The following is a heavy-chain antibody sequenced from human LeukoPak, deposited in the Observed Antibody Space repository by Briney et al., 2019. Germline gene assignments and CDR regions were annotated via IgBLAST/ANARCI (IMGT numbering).Heavy chain of an antibody. D-gene: IGHD6-13*01. Sequence: SGPTLVNPTQTLTLTCTFSECSRSTRALGVGWIRHASGKSLEWLALIYWVDDKLYSPSLTCRLTITKDTSKNQVVLTMTNMDTVDTATYYCAHLAHSSWYPWFDPWGQGSMVTVSS. V-gene: IGHV2-5*02. CDR2: IYWVDDK. CDR1: ECSRSTRALG. J-gene: IGHJ5*02. CDR3: AHLAHSSWYPWFDP.